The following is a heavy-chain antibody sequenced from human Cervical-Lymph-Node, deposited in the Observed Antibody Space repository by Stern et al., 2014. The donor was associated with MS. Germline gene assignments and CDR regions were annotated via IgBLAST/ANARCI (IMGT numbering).Heavy chain of an antibody. CDR1: GGTFRSYA. CDR2: IIPTFGTA. V-gene: IGHV1-69*01. CDR3: ARGELKEGLVRGMDV. J-gene: IGHJ6*02. Sequence: VQLVESGAEVKKPGSSVKVSFKASGGTFRSYAISWVRQAPGQGLEWMGGIIPTFGTANYAQKFQGRVTITADESTSTAYMELSSLRSEDTAVYYCARGELKEGLVRGMDVWGQGTTVTVSS. D-gene: IGHD1-26*01.